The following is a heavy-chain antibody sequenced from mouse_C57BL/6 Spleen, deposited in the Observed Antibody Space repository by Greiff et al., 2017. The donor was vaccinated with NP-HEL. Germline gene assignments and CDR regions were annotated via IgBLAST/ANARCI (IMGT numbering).Heavy chain of an antibody. CDR3: TRLGGKLGRFAY. CDR1: GYTFTDYE. D-gene: IGHD4-1*01. V-gene: IGHV1-15*01. CDR2: IDPETGGT. J-gene: IGHJ3*01. Sequence: QVHVKQSGAELVRPGASVTLSCKASGYTFTDYEMHWVKQTPVHGLEWIGAIDPETGGTAYNQKFKGKAILTADKSSSTAYMELRSLTSEDSAVYYCTRLGGKLGRFAYWGQGTLVTVSA.